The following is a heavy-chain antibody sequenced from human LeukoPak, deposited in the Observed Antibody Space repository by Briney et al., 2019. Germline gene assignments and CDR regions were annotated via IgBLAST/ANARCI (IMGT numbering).Heavy chain of an antibody. V-gene: IGHV4-59*01. Sequence: SETLSLTCTVSGGSISSYYWSWIRQPPGKGLEWIGYIYYSGSTNYNPSLKSRVTISVDTSKNQFSLKLSSVTAADTAVYYCAIHSGYDGIDYWAQGTLVTVSS. D-gene: IGHD5-12*01. CDR2: IYYSGST. CDR3: AIHSGYDGIDY. J-gene: IGHJ4*02. CDR1: GGSISSYY.